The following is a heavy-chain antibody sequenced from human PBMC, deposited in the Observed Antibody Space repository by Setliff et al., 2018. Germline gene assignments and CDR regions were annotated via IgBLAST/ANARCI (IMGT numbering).Heavy chain of an antibody. CDR2: IQGTGNT. CDR1: GGSFDSGTHY. Sequence: PSETLSLTCTVTGGSFDSGTHYWSWIRQPAGKVPEWIGLIQGTGNTNYNPSLQSRVTISIDTSKNQISLKITSVTAADTAMYYCAGVYGENDLPDIWGQGTMVTVSS. J-gene: IGHJ3*02. D-gene: IGHD4-17*01. V-gene: IGHV4-61*02. CDR3: AGVYGENDLPDI.